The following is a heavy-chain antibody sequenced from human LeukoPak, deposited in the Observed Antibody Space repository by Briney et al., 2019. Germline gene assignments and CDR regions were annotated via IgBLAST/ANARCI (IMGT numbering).Heavy chain of an antibody. V-gene: IGHV3-23*01. CDR1: GFSFRSYA. Sequence: GGSLRLSCAASGFSFRSYAMTWVRQATGKGLEWVSTISGNGGSTYFADAMKGRFTISGDNSKNTLYLQMNSLRAEDTAVYYCAKASLAANYDSSGWYFFDYWGQGTLVTVSS. CDR2: ISGNGGST. J-gene: IGHJ4*02. D-gene: IGHD6-19*01. CDR3: AKASLAANYDSSGWYFFDY.